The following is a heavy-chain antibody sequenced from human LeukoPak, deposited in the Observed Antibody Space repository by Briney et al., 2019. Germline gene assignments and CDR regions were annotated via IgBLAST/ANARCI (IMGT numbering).Heavy chain of an antibody. Sequence: ASVKVSCKASGYTFTGYYMHWVRQAPGQGLEWMGWIIPNSGGTKYAQKFQGRVTVTRDTSINTVYMQLSNLTSDDTAVYYCARERIVVVTLSDAIDIWGQGTMVTVSS. CDR2: IIPNSGGT. CDR1: GYTFTGYY. V-gene: IGHV1-2*02. D-gene: IGHD2-21*02. CDR3: ARERIVVVTLSDAIDI. J-gene: IGHJ3*02.